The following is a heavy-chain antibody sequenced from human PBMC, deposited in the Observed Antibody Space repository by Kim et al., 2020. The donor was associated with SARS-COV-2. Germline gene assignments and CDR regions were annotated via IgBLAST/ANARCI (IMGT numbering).Heavy chain of an antibody. CDR1: GGSVSSGSYY. V-gene: IGHV4-61*01. J-gene: IGHJ3*02. Sequence: SETLSLTCTVSGGSVSSGSYYWSWIRQPPGKGLEWIGYIYYSGSTNYTPSLKSRVTISVDTSKNQFSLKLSSVTAADTAVYYCARTFDSRDAFDIWGPGTMVTVSS. D-gene: IGHD3-22*01. CDR2: IYYSGST. CDR3: ARTFDSRDAFDI.